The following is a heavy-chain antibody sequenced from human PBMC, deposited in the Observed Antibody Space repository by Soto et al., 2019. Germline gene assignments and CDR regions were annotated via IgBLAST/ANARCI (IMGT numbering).Heavy chain of an antibody. D-gene: IGHD1-26*01. CDR1: VDSITTFY. Sequence: SLTCTVSVDSITTFYWGWIRQPAGEGLGWIGRIDTSGDTNYNPSHKSRVTMSVDTSKKQFPRKLPSVPAADTAEYYCARYRNNGSQTEGRAVGGKGPTATVPS. CDR3: ARYRNNGSQTEGRAV. V-gene: IGHV4-4*07. J-gene: IGHJ6*04. CDR2: IDTSGDT.